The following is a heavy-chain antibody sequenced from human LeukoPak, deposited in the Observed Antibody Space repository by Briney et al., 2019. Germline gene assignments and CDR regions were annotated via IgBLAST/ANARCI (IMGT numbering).Heavy chain of an antibody. V-gene: IGHV7-4-1*02. D-gene: IGHD3-3*01. CDR2: INTNTGNP. CDR3: ARKRAIFGVVNWFDP. CDR1: GYTFTSYA. Sequence: ASVKVSCKASGYTFTSYAMNWVRQAPGQGLEWMGWINTNTGNPTYAQGFTGRFVFSLDTSVGTAYLQISSLKAEDTAVYYCARKRAIFGVVNWFDPWGQGTLVTVSS. J-gene: IGHJ5*02.